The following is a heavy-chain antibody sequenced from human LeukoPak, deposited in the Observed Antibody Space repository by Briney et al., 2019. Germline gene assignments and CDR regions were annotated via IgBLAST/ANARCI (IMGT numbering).Heavy chain of an antibody. Sequence: GGSPRLSCAASGFTFSSYAMSWVRQAPGKGLEWVSAISGSGGSTYYADSVKGRFTISRDNSKNTLYLQMNSLRAEDTAVYYCAKDLYYGSGSSEFDYWGQGTLVTVSS. CDR3: AKDLYYGSGSSEFDY. CDR2: ISGSGGST. CDR1: GFTFSSYA. V-gene: IGHV3-23*01. J-gene: IGHJ4*02. D-gene: IGHD3-10*01.